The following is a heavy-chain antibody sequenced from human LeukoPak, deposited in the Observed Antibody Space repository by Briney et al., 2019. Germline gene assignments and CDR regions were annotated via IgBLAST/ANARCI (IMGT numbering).Heavy chain of an antibody. CDR2: ISYDGSNK. Sequence: GGSLRLSCAASGFTFSSYGMHWVRQAPGKGLEWVAVISYDGSNKYYADSVKGRFTISRDNSKDTLYLQMNSLRAEDTAVYYCARAPRIYSGYDFYWFDPWGQGTLVTVSS. CDR1: GFTFSSYG. CDR3: ARAPRIYSGYDFYWFDP. D-gene: IGHD5-12*01. J-gene: IGHJ5*02. V-gene: IGHV3-30*03.